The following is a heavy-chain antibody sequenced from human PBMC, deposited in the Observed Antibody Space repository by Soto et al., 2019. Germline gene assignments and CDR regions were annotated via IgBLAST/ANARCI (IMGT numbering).Heavy chain of an antibody. D-gene: IGHD6-19*01. Sequence: PSETLSLTCAVSGGSISSSNWWSWVRQPPGKGLEWIGEIYHSGSTNYNPSLKSRVTISVDKSKNQFSLKLSSVTAADTAVYYCAGRLIRGIAVAFPLGNYYYYDMYVRGQRTTVTVSS. CDR1: GGSISSSNW. CDR3: AGRLIRGIAVAFPLGNYYYYDMYV. V-gene: IGHV4-4*02. J-gene: IGHJ6*02. CDR2: IYHSGST.